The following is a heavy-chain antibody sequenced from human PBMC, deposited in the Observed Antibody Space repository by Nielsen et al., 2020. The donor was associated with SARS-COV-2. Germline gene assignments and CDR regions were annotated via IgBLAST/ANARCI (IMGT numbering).Heavy chain of an antibody. CDR3: TTGLRFLEWSAYYMDV. CDR2: IKSKTDGGTT. Sequence: GGSLRLSCAASGFTFSNAWMSWVRQAPGKGLEWAGRIKSKTDGGTTDYAAPVKGRFTISRNDSKNTLYLQMNSLKTEDTAVYYCTTGLRFLEWSAYYMDVWGKGTMVTVSS. CDR1: GFTFSNAW. V-gene: IGHV3-15*01. D-gene: IGHD3-3*01. J-gene: IGHJ6*03.